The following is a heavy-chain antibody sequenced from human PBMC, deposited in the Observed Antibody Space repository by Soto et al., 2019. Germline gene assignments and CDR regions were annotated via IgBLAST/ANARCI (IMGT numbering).Heavy chain of an antibody. V-gene: IGHV3-21*01. J-gene: IGHJ6*02. CDR2: ISSRSDI. D-gene: IGHD2-2*02. Sequence: PGGSLRLSCVGSGFTFSSYSINWVRQAPGKGLEWVSSISSRSDIYYADSVKGRFTISRDNAKNSVSLQMNSLRAEDTAVYYCAREYTAWPLAYGLDVWGQGTTVTVSS. CDR1: GFTFSSYS. CDR3: AREYTAWPLAYGLDV.